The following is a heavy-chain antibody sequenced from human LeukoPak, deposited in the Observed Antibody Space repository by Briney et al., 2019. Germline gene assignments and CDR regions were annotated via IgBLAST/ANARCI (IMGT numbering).Heavy chain of an antibody. CDR3: AKDFDY. Sequence: GGSLRLSCAASGFTFSSYGMHCVRQAPGKGLEWVAVMSYDGSNKYYADSVKGRFTISRDNSKNTLYLQMNSLRAEDTAVYYCAKDFDYWGQGTLVTVSS. J-gene: IGHJ4*02. V-gene: IGHV3-30*18. CDR1: GFTFSSYG. CDR2: MSYDGSNK.